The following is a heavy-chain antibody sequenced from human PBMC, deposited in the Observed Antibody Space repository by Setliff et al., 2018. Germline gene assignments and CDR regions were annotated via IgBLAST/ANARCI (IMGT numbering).Heavy chain of an antibody. V-gene: IGHV3-20*04. CDR3: ARDLHWGFDY. CDR1: GFTFDDYG. CDR2: INWNGAST. J-gene: IGHJ4*02. D-gene: IGHD7-27*01. Sequence: GGSLRLSCAASGFTFDDYGMSWVRQGPGKGLEWVSGINWNGASTGYADSVKGRFTISRDNAKNTLYLQMNSLRAEDTALYYCARDLHWGFDYWGLGTLVTVSS.